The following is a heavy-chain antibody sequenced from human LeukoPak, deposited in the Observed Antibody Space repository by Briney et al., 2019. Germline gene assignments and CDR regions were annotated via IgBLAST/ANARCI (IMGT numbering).Heavy chain of an antibody. CDR1: GFAFSNYA. CDR2: LSGGGDSR. D-gene: IGHD3-10*01. Sequence: AGGSLRLSCAASGFAFSNYAMSWVRQAPGKGLEWVSSLSGGGDSRYYADSVMGRFTISRDNSKNTLYLQMNSLRAEDTAVYYCAKAVRSMVTGGGYFDSWGQGTLVTVS. V-gene: IGHV3-23*01. CDR3: AKAVRSMVTGGGYFDS. J-gene: IGHJ4*02.